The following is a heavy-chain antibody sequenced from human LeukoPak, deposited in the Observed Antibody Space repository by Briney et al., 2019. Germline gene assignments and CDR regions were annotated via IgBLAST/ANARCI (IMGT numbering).Heavy chain of an antibody. CDR3: ARKIEGIAAADAFDY. V-gene: IGHV1-2*02. Sequence: GASVKVSCKASGYTFTGYYMHWVRQAPGQGLEWMGWINPNSGGTNYAQKFQGRVTMTRDTSISTAYMELSRLGSDDTAVYYCARKIEGIAAADAFDYWGQGTLVTVSS. J-gene: IGHJ4*02. CDR2: INPNSGGT. D-gene: IGHD6-13*01. CDR1: GYTFTGYY.